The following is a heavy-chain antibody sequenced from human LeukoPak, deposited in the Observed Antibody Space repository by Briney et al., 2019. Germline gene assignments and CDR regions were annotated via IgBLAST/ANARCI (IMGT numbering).Heavy chain of an antibody. V-gene: IGHV4-34*01. Sequence: SETLSLTCAVYGGSFSGYYWSWIRQPPGKGLEWIGEINHSGSTNYNPSLKSRVTISVETSKNQFSLKLSSVTAADTAVYYCARLTYSGYDFDYWGQGTLVTVSS. D-gene: IGHD5-12*01. CDR1: GGSFSGYY. J-gene: IGHJ4*02. CDR3: ARLTYSGYDFDY. CDR2: INHSGST.